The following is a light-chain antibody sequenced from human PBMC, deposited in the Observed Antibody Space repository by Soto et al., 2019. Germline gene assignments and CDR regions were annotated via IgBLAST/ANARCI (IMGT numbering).Light chain of an antibody. J-gene: IGLJ2*01. CDR2: EVS. CDR1: SSDVGGNNY. CDR3: SSYTSDNTLV. V-gene: IGLV2-14*01. Sequence: QSALTQPASVSGSPGQSITISCTGTSSDVGGNNYVSWYQHHPGKAPKLIIYEVSNRPSGVSNRFSGSKSGNTASLTISGLQAEDETDYYCSSYTSDNTLVFGGGTKLTVL.